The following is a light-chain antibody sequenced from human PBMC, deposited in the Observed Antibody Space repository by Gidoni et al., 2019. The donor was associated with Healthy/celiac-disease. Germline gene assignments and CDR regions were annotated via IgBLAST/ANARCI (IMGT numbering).Light chain of an antibody. V-gene: IGKV1-5*03. CDR1: QTISSW. CDR3: QNYNRHWT. CDR2: KAS. Sequence: DIQMTQSPSTLSASVGDRVTITCRASQTISSWLAWYQQKPGKAPKLLIYKASSLESGVPSMFSGSGSGTELTLTISRLQPDDFATYYCQNYNRHWTFGQGTKVEIK. J-gene: IGKJ1*01.